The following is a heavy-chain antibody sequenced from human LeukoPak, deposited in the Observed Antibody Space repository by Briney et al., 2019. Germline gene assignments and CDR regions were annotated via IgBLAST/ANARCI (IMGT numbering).Heavy chain of an antibody. CDR3: AREGNRYCSSTSCSNWFDP. J-gene: IGHJ5*02. Sequence: GASVKVSCKASGGTFSSYAISWVRQAPGQGLEWMGGIIPIFGTANYAQKFQGRVTITTDESMSTAYMELSSLRSEDTAVYYCAREGNRYCSSTSCSNWFDPWGQGTLVTVSS. CDR2: IIPIFGTA. V-gene: IGHV1-69*05. D-gene: IGHD2-2*01. CDR1: GGTFSSYA.